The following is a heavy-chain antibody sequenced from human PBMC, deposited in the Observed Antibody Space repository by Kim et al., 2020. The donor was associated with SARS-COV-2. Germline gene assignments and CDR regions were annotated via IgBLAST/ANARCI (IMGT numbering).Heavy chain of an antibody. CDR1: GFTFSSYG. V-gene: IGHV3-33*06. J-gene: IGHJ6*02. CDR2: IWYDGSNK. CDR3: AKDPGAVTGYYYYGMDV. D-gene: IGHD4-4*01. Sequence: GGSLRLSCAASGFTFSSYGMHWVRQAPGKGLEWVAVIWYDGSNKYYADSVKGRFTISRDNSKNTLYLQMNSLRAEDTAVYYCAKDPGAVTGYYYYGMDVWGQGTTVTVSS.